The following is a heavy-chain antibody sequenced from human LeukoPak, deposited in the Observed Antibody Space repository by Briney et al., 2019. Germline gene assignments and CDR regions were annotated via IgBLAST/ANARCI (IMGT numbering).Heavy chain of an antibody. D-gene: IGHD3-10*01. Sequence: PSETLSLTCTVSGGSISSSSYYWGWIRQPPGKGLEWIGSIYYSGSTYYSPSLKSRVTISVDTSKNQFSLKLTSVTAADTAVYYCARGRGEGRGIALIRGVRAPSYNWFDPWGHGTLVTVSS. CDR3: ARGRGEGRGIALIRGVRAPSYNWFDP. CDR1: GGSISSSSYY. V-gene: IGHV4-39*07. J-gene: IGHJ5*02. CDR2: IYYSGST.